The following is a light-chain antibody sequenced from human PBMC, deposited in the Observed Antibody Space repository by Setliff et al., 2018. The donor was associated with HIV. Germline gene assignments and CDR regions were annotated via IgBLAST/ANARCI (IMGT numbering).Light chain of an antibody. V-gene: IGLV2-14*03. J-gene: IGLJ2*01. Sequence: QSALTQPASVSGSPGQSITISCTGTSSDVGGYNYVSWYQQHPGKAPKLMIYDISNRPSGVSNRFSCSKSGNTASLTISGLQAEDEADYYCSSYTNSSTLVVFGGGTKATVL. CDR2: DIS. CDR1: SSDVGGYNY. CDR3: SSYTNSSTLVV.